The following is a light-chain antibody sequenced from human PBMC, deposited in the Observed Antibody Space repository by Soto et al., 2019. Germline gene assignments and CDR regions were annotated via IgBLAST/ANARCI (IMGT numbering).Light chain of an antibody. V-gene: IGKV3-20*01. Sequence: EPVLTQSPGTLSLSPGERATLSCRASQTVTKSYLAWYQQKPGQAPRLLIFGTSIRATGVPDRFSGSGSGTDFTLTISSLEPEDFAVYFCQQSGSSPWTFGHGTTVEIK. CDR3: QQSGSSPWT. CDR2: GTS. J-gene: IGKJ1*01. CDR1: QTVTKSY.